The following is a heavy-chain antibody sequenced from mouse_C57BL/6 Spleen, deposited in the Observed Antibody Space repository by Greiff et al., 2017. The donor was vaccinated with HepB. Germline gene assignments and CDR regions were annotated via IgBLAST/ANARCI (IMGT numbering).Heavy chain of an antibody. Sequence: QVQLKESGAELVRPGASVTLSCKASGYTFTDYEMHWVKQTPVHGLEWIGAIDPETGGTAYNQKFKGKAILTADKSSSTAYMELRSLTSEDSAVYYCTRWGIYYDPYYFDYWGQGTTLTVSS. J-gene: IGHJ2*01. V-gene: IGHV1-15*01. CDR1: GYTFTDYE. CDR2: IDPETGGT. D-gene: IGHD2-4*01. CDR3: TRWGIYYDPYYFDY.